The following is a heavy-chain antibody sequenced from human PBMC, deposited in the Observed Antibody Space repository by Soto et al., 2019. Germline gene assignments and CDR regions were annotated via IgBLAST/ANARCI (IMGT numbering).Heavy chain of an antibody. V-gene: IGHV3-30-3*01. D-gene: IGHD6-6*01. CDR3: ARGSSIAARPQPYFDY. Sequence: GGSLRLSCAASGFTFSSYAMHWVRQAPGKGLEWVAVISYDGSNKYYADSVKGRFTISRDNSKNTLYLQMNSLRAEDTAVYYCARGSSIAARPQPYFDYWGQGTLVTVSS. CDR1: GFTFSSYA. J-gene: IGHJ4*02. CDR2: ISYDGSNK.